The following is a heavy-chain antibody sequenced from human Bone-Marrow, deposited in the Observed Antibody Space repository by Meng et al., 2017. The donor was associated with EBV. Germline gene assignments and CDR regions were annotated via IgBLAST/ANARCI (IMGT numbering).Heavy chain of an antibody. V-gene: IGHV4-34*01. D-gene: IGHD6-25*01. J-gene: IGHJ5*02. CDR3: ATQRRDTDWFDP. CDR2: INHSGST. CDR1: GGSFSGYD. Sequence: VQLPQWGAGLLKPSETLSLTCAVYGGSFSGYDWTWIRQPPGKGLEWIGEINHSGSTNYNPSLKSRVTISVDTSKNQFSLKLSSVTAADTAVYYCATQRRDTDWFDPWGQGTLVTVSS.